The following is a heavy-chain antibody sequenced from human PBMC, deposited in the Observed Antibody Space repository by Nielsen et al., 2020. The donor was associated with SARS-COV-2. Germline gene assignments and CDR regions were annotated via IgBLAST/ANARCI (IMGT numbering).Heavy chain of an antibody. CDR2: INHSRST. Sequence: GSLTLSCAVYGGSFSGYYWSWIRQPPGKGLEWIGEINHSRSTNYNPSLKSRVTISVDTSKNQFSLKLSSVTAADTAVYYCARDGSGSFDYWGQGTLVTVSS. J-gene: IGHJ4*02. V-gene: IGHV4-34*01. CDR3: ARDGSGSFDY. CDR1: GGSFSGYY.